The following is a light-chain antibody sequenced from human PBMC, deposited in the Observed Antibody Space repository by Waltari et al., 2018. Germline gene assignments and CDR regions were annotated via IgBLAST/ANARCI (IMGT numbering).Light chain of an antibody. CDR3: QQYNVWPPLT. Sequence: EIVMTQSPATLSVSQGDRATLYCRASQSIHDNLALYQQKPGQAPRLPIYGASTRATGIPARFRGRRSGADFTLTITSLQSEDCAVYYCQQYNVWPPLTFGGGTKVEIK. V-gene: IGKV3-15*01. J-gene: IGKJ4*01. CDR2: GAS. CDR1: QSIHDN.